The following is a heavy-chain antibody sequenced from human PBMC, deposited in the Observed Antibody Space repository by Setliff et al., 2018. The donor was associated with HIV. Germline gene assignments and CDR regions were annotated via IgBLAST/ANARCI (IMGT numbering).Heavy chain of an antibody. D-gene: IGHD3-10*01. Sequence: GGSLRLSCAAFGFIFSSYEMNWVRQAPGRGLEWVSYISSSGTTVHYAESLKGRFTTSRDNTKNSLFLQINSLRVEDTAIYYCARDPGAQYGSGIGRRARFKNGLDIWGRGTMVTVSS. V-gene: IGHV3-48*03. CDR1: GFIFSSYE. CDR3: ARDPGAQYGSGIGRRARFKNGLDI. CDR2: ISSSGTTV. J-gene: IGHJ3*02.